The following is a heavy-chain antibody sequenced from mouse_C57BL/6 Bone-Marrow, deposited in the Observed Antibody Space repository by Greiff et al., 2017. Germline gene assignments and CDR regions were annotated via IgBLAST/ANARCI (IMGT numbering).Heavy chain of an antibody. CDR2: LRSKSSNYAT. CDR1: GFTFNTYA. CDR3: VRDQATGDAMDY. Sequence: EVQRVESGGGLVQPKGSLKLSCAASGFTFNTYAMHWVRQAPGKGLEWVARLRSKSSNYATYYADSVKDRFTISRDDSQSMLYLQMNNLKTEDTAMYYCVRDQATGDAMDYWGQGTSVTVSS. J-gene: IGHJ4*01. D-gene: IGHD3-2*02. V-gene: IGHV10-3*01.